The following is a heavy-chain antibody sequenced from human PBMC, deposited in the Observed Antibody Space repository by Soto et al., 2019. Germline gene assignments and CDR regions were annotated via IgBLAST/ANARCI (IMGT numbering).Heavy chain of an antibody. Sequence: QVQLQESGPGLVKPSETLSLTCTVSGGSISSYYWSWIRQPPGKGLEWIGYIYYSGSTNYNPSLKSRVTTSVDTSKNQFSLKLSSVTAADTAVYYCAREGILGYCSSTSCYLAFDIWGQGTMVTVSS. CDR2: IYYSGST. CDR1: GGSISSYY. D-gene: IGHD2-2*01. J-gene: IGHJ3*02. CDR3: AREGILGYCSSTSCYLAFDI. V-gene: IGHV4-59*01.